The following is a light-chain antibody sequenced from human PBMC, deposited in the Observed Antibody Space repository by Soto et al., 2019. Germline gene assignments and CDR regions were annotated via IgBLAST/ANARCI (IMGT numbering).Light chain of an antibody. CDR1: TSNIGKYY. CDR2: DNN. Sequence: QSVLSQPPSVSAAPGQRVTISCSGSTSNIGKYYVSWYQQVPGTAPRLLIYDNNQRPSGIPDRFSGSKSGTSATLAITGLQTGAEADYYCATWDGGLTPQGVFGTGTKLTVL. V-gene: IGLV1-51*01. CDR3: ATWDGGLTPQGV. J-gene: IGLJ1*01.